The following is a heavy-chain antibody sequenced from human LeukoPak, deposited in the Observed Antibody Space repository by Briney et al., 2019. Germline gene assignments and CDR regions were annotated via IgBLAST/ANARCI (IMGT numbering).Heavy chain of an antibody. CDR1: GFTFSSYS. CDR2: ISGSGGST. V-gene: IGHV3-23*01. CDR3: ASRPHYYYYGMDV. Sequence: GGSLRLSCAASGFTFSSYSMSWVRQAPGKGLEWVSSISGSGGSTYYADSVKGRFTISRDNSKNTLYLQMNSLRAEDTAVYYCASRPHYYYYGMDVWGQGTTVTVSS. J-gene: IGHJ6*02.